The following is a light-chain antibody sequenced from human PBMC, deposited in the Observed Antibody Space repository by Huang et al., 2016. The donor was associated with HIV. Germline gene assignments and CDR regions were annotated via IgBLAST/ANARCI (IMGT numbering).Light chain of an antibody. CDR3: QQRTDWPLT. Sequence: EIVLTPSPGTLSLSPGERATISCRPSHSVSTYLAWFQQKRGHAPRLLIYDASNRATGVPARFSGSGSGTDFTLTISSLEPEDLAFYYCQQRTDWPLTFGGGTRVEI. CDR2: DAS. J-gene: IGKJ4*01. V-gene: IGKV3-11*01. CDR1: HSVSTY.